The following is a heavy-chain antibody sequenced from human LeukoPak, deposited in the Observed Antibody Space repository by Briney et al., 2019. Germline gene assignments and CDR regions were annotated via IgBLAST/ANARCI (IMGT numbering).Heavy chain of an antibody. Sequence: SETLSLTCTVSGGSISSYYWTWIRQPPGKGLEWIGSLYYSGSTNYNPSLKSRVTISVDTSKNQFSLKLSSVTAADTAVYYCARRHVEYSSSSDPYCFDYWGQGTLVTVSS. CDR1: GGSISSYY. CDR3: ARRHVEYSSSSDPYCFDY. J-gene: IGHJ4*02. V-gene: IGHV4-59*01. CDR2: LYYSGST. D-gene: IGHD6-6*01.